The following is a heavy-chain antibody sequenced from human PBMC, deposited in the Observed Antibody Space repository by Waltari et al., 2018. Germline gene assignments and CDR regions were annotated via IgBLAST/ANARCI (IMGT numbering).Heavy chain of an antibody. V-gene: IGHV3-53*01. CDR3: ASGGGAAADAFDI. CDR1: GFTVSSNY. D-gene: IGHD6-13*01. Sequence: EVQLVESGGGLIQPGGSLRLSCAASGFTVSSNYMSWVRQAPGKGLEWVSVIFSGGSTYYADSVKGRFTISRDNSKNTLYLQMNSLRAEDTAVYYCASGGGAAADAFDIWGQGTMVTVSS. CDR2: IFSGGST. J-gene: IGHJ3*02.